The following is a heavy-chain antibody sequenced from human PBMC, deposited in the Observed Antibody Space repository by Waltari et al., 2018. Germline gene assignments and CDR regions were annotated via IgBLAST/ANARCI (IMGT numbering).Heavy chain of an antibody. V-gene: IGHV4-34*01. CDR1: GGSFSGYY. J-gene: IGHJ5*02. D-gene: IGHD3-3*01. CDR2: INHSGST. CDR3: ARVSNYHFWSGTRGWFDP. Sequence: QVQLQQWGAGLLKPSETLSLTCAVDGGSFSGYYWSWIRQPTGKGLEWIGEINHSGSTNYNPSLKSRVTISVDTSKNQFSLKLSSVTAADTAVYYCARVSNYHFWSGTRGWFDPWGQGTLVTVSS.